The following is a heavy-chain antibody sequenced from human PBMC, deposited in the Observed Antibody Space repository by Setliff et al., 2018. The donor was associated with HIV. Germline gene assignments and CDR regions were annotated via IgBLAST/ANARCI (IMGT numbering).Heavy chain of an antibody. D-gene: IGHD3-3*01. CDR3: APGEGVASTYYHD. J-gene: IGHJ4*01. CDR2: IHHTGST. V-gene: IGHV4-61*10. CDR1: GDSINSGTYY. Sequence: SETLSLTCTVSGDSINSGTYYWSWIRQPAGKGLEWIGFIHHTGSTVSNPSLKSRVTILMDLSRNQLSLHLASVTTADTAVYFCAPGEGVASTYYHDWGQGTQVTVSS.